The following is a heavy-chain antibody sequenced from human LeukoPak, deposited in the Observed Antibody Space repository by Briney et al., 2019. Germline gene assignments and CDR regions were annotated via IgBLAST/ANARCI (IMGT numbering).Heavy chain of an antibody. CDR1: GFTFSSYG. CDR3: AKWIAAAGENYYYYMDV. J-gene: IGHJ6*03. V-gene: IGHV3-30*02. CDR2: IRYDGSNK. D-gene: IGHD6-13*01. Sequence: GGSLRLSCAASGFTFSSYGMHWVRQAPGKGLEWVAFIRYDGSNKYYADSVKGRFTISRDNSKNTLYLQMSSLRAEDTAVYYCAKWIAAAGENYYYYMDVWGKGTTVTVSS.